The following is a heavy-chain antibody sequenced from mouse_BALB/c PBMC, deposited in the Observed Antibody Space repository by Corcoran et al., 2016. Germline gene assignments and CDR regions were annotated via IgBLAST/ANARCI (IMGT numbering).Heavy chain of an antibody. D-gene: IGHD2-3*01. CDR3: ARWGLLRGWYFDV. CDR1: GYSITSGYY. CDR2: ISYDGRN. V-gene: IGHV3-6*02. Sequence: DVQLQESGPGLVKPSQSLSLTCSVTGYSITSGYYWNWIRQFPGNKLEWMGYISYDGRNNYNPSLKNRISITRDTSKNQFFLKLNSVTTEDTATYYCARWGLLRGWYFDVWGAGTTVTVSS. J-gene: IGHJ1*01.